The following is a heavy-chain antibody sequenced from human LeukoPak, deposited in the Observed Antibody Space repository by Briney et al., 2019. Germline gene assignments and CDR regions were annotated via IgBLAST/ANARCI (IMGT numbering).Heavy chain of an antibody. V-gene: IGHV4-34*01. Sequence: SETLSLTCAVYGGSFSGYYWSWIRQPPGKGLEWIGEINHSGSTNYDPSLKSRVTISVDTSKNQFSLKLSSVTAADTAVYYCARRLLDSSGYYPYYFDYWGQGTLVTVSS. CDR1: GGSFSGYY. CDR2: INHSGST. CDR3: ARRLLDSSGYYPYYFDY. J-gene: IGHJ4*02. D-gene: IGHD3-22*01.